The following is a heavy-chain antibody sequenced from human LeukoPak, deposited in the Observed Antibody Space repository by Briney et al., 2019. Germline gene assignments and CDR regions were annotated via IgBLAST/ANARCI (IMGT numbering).Heavy chain of an antibody. V-gene: IGHV3-7*01. D-gene: IGHD6-13*01. CDR2: IKQDGSEK. CDR3: ARGIGSSSWPLAL. J-gene: IGHJ4*02. CDR1: KFTFSDYW. Sequence: GGSLRLSCAASKFTFSDYWMTWVRQAPGKGLEWVANIKQDGSEKYYVDSVKGRFTISRDNAKNSLYLQMNSLRAEDTAVYYCARGIGSSSWPLALWGQGTLVIVSS.